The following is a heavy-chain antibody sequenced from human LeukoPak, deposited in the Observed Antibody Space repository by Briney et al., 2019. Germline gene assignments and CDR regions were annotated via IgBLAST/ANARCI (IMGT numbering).Heavy chain of an antibody. CDR2: ISLSGLT. CDR1: GGSSSSTNW. V-gene: IGHV4-4*02. J-gene: IGHJ4*02. CDR3: SRESGAFSPFGY. Sequence: PSGTLSLTCGVSGGSSSSTNWWSWVRQPPRPGLEWIGEISLSGLTNYNPSLKSRVTMSLDKSKNHLSLNLTSVTAADTAVYYCSRESGAFSPFGYWGQGTLVTVSS. D-gene: IGHD1-26*01.